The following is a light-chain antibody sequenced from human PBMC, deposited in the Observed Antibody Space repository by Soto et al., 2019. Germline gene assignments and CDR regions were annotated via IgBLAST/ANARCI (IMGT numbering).Light chain of an antibody. CDR2: GAS. V-gene: IGKV3-15*01. Sequence: EIVMTQSPVTLSVSPGERATLSCRASQSVSSNLAWYQQKPGQAPGLLIYGASTRATGIPARFSGSGSGTEFTLNISSLQSEDFEVYYCQQYNDWPRTFGQGTQVDIK. J-gene: IGKJ1*01. CDR3: QQYNDWPRT. CDR1: QSVSSN.